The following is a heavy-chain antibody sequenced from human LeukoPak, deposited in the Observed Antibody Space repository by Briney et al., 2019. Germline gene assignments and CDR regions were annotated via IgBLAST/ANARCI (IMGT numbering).Heavy chain of an antibody. CDR2: IIPIFGTA. Sequence: SVKVSCKASGGTFIGYAISWVRQAPGQGLEWMGGIIPIFGTANYAQKFQGRVTITTDESTSTAYMELSSLRSEDTAVYYCASRIPPARDGYNYRDYYYYYYMDVWGKGTTVTVSS. CDR1: GGTFIGYA. D-gene: IGHD5-24*01. J-gene: IGHJ6*03. V-gene: IGHV1-69*05. CDR3: ASRIPPARDGYNYRDYYYYYYMDV.